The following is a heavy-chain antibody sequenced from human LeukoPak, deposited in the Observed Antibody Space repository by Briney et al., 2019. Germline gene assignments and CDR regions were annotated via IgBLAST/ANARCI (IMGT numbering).Heavy chain of an antibody. V-gene: IGHV3-74*03. CDR1: GXTFSSYW. CDR2: VSDDGSTT. J-gene: IGHJ4*02. D-gene: IGHD1-26*01. CDR3: ARDLRELPDFDY. Sequence: GGSLRLSCAASGXTFSSYWMHWVRQVPGKGLVWVSRVSDDGSTTTYADSVKGRFTISRDNSKNTLYLQMNSLRAEDTAVYYCARDLRELPDFDYWGQGTLVTVSS.